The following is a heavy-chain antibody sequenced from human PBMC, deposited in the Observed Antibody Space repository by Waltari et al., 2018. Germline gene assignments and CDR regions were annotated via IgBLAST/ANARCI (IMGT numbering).Heavy chain of an antibody. D-gene: IGHD6-19*01. CDR3: ASGRGSIAVAGGLY. V-gene: IGHV1-69*02. CDR1: GGTFSSYT. CDR2: IIPILGIA. J-gene: IGHJ4*02. Sequence: QVQLVQSGAEVKKHGSSVKVSCKASGGTFSSYTISWVPPAPGQGLEWMGRIIPILGIANYAQKFQGRVTITADKSTSTAYMELSSLRSEDTAVYYCASGRGSIAVAGGLYWGQGTLVTVSS.